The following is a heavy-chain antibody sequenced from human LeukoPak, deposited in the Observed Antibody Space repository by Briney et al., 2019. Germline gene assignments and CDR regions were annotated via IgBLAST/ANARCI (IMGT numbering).Heavy chain of an antibody. D-gene: IGHD5-24*01. V-gene: IGHV3-23*01. Sequence: GGSLRLSCAASGFTFSNYAMSWVRQAPGKGLEWVSAISGSGGSTYYADSVKGRFTISRDNAKNSLYLQMNSLRAEDTAVYYCAAHGMATFPKQNDYWGQGTLVTVSS. CDR1: GFTFSNYA. J-gene: IGHJ4*02. CDR3: AAHGMATFPKQNDY. CDR2: ISGSGGST.